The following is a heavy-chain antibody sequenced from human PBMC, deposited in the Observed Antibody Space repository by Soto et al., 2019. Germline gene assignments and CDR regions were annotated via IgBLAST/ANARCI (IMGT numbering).Heavy chain of an antibody. CDR2: IWYDGSNK. D-gene: IGHD3-3*01. Sequence: QVQLVESGGGVDQPGRSLRLSCAASGFTFSSYGMHWVRQAPGKGLERVVVIWYDGSNKYYADSVKCRFTISRDNSKNTLYLQMNSLRAEDMAVYYCARTYCDFWRGFHFDYWGQRTLVTLSS. CDR3: ARTYCDFWRGFHFDY. J-gene: IGHJ4*02. CDR1: GFTFSSYG. V-gene: IGHV3-33*01.